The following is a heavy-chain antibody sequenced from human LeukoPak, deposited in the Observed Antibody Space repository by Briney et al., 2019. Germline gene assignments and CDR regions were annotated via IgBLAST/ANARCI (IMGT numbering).Heavy chain of an antibody. CDR3: ARGGLSARPDY. CDR1: GFSFSSNA. Sequence: GRSLRLSCAASGFSFSSNAMHWVRQVPGKGLKWLAIIWYDGSNKYYADSVKGRFTISRDNSKNTVYLQMNSLRAEDTAVYYCARGGLSARPDYWGQGALVTVSS. CDR2: IWYDGSNK. J-gene: IGHJ4*02. D-gene: IGHD6-6*01. V-gene: IGHV3-33*01.